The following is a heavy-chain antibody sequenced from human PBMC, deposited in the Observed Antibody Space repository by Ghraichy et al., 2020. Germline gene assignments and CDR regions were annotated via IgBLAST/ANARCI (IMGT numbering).Heavy chain of an antibody. V-gene: IGHV4-34*01. CDR2: INHSGST. D-gene: IGHD5-18*01. J-gene: IGHJ5*02. CDR1: GGSFSGYY. Sequence: SQTLSLTCAVYGGSFSGYYWSWIRQPPGKGLEWIGEINHSGSTNYNPSLKSRVTISVDTSKNQFSLKLSSVTAADTAVYYCARGPRGYSYGSNKGKNWFDPWGQGTLVTVSS. CDR3: ARGPRGYSYGSNKGKNWFDP.